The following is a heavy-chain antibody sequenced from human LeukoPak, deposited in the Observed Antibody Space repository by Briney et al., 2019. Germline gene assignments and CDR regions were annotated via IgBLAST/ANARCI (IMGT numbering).Heavy chain of an antibody. V-gene: IGHV3-7*01. D-gene: IGHD3-16*01. CDR1: EFTVSSQW. CDR2: IKPDGSEK. CDR3: AKNDWGSYSGLDY. J-gene: IGHJ4*02. Sequence: GGSLGLSCAASEFTVSSQWMTWVRQAPGKGLEWVANIKPDGSEKYYAASVRGRFTISRDNAKKALYLQMNSLRVEDTAVYYCAKNDWGSYSGLDYWGQGTLVTVSS.